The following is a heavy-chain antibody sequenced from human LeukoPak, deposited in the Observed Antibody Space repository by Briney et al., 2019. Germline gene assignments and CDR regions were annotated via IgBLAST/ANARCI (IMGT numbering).Heavy chain of an antibody. CDR3: ARAAHCSSTSCYGGFGDY. CDR2: ISSNGGST. V-gene: IGHV3-64*01. Sequence: PGGSLRLSCAAPGFTFSSYAMHWVRQAPGKGLEYVSAISSNGGSTYYANSVKGRFTISRDNSKNTLDHQMGSLRAEDMAVYYCARAAHCSSTSCYGGFGDYWGQGTLVTVSS. CDR1: GFTFSSYA. J-gene: IGHJ4*02. D-gene: IGHD2-2*01.